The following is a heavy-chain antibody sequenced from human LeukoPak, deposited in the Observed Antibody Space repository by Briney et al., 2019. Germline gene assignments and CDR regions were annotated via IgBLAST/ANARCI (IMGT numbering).Heavy chain of an antibody. V-gene: IGHV1-2*02. D-gene: IGHD6-19*01. Sequence: GASAKVSCKASGYTFTGYYMHWVRQAPGQGLEWMGWINPNSGGTNYAQKFQGRVTMTRDTSISTAYMELSRLRSDDTAVYYCARVGSKIVAVAGAFDIWGQGTMVTVSS. CDR1: GYTFTGYY. CDR2: INPNSGGT. J-gene: IGHJ3*02. CDR3: ARVGSKIVAVAGAFDI.